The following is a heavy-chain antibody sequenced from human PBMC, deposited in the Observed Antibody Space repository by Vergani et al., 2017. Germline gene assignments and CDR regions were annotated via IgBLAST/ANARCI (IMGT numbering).Heavy chain of an antibody. CDR3: ARDFSPLSSVHPDP. CDR1: GGSISSGSYY. D-gene: IGHD1-1*01. Sequence: QVQLQESGPGLVKPSQTLSLTCTVSGGSISSGSYYWSWIRQPAGKGLEWIGRIYTSGSTNYNPSLKSRVTISVDTSKNQFSLKLSSVTAADTAVYYCARDFSPLSSVHPDPWGQGTLVTVSS. CDR2: IYTSGST. V-gene: IGHV4-61*02. J-gene: IGHJ5*02.